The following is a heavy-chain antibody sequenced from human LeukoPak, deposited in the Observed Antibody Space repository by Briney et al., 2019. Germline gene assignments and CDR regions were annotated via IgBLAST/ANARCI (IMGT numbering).Heavy chain of an antibody. J-gene: IGHJ4*02. CDR2: ISSSSNYI. CDR1: GFTFSSYS. D-gene: IGHD2-2*01. V-gene: IGHV3-21*04. Sequence: PGGSLRLSCAASGFTFSSYSMNWVRQAPGKGLEWVSSISSSSNYIYYADSVKGRFTISRDNSKNTLYLQMNSLRADDTAVYYCAKGRRYCTSTSCPDPTDYWGQGTLVTVSS. CDR3: AKGRRYCTSTSCPDPTDY.